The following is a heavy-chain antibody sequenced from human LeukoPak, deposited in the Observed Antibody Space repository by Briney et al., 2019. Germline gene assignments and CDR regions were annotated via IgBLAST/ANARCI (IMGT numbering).Heavy chain of an antibody. D-gene: IGHD5-24*01. CDR2: IYYSGST. CDR1: GGSISSYY. Sequence: SETLSLTCTVSGGSISSYYWSWIRQPPGKGLEWIGYIYYSGSTNYNPSLKSRVTISVDTSKNQFSLKLSSVTAADTAVYYCARQTLLPDGYNYWFDPWGQGTLVTVSS. V-gene: IGHV4-59*08. J-gene: IGHJ5*02. CDR3: ARQTLLPDGYNYWFDP.